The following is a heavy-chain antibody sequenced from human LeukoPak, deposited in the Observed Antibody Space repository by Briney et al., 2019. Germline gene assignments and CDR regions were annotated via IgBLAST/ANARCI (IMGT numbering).Heavy chain of an antibody. Sequence: ASVKVSCKASGGTFSSYAISWVRQAPGQGLEWMGWINTNTGNPTYAQGFTGRFVFSLDTSVSTAYLQISSLRAEDTAVYYCARAGGDILTGYYFPINLPSTPRLFDYWGQGTLVTVSS. CDR2: INTNTGNP. J-gene: IGHJ4*02. V-gene: IGHV7-4-1*02. CDR3: ARAGGDILTGYYFPINLPSTPRLFDY. D-gene: IGHD3-9*01. CDR1: GGTFSSYA.